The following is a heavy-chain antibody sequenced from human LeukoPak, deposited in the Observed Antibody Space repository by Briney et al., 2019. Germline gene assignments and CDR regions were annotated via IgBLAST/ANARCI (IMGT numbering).Heavy chain of an antibody. CDR1: GGPNRSYY. CDR2: IYYSGST. D-gene: IGHD6-6*01. V-gene: IGHV4-59*01. J-gene: IGHJ4*02. Sequence: SETLSLTRTVSGGPNRSYYWSWFPQPPGKGLEWIGYIYYSGSTNYNPSLKSRVTISVDTSKNQFSLKLSSVTAADTAVYYCARVDPDSSSTLEVFDYWGQGTLVTVSS. CDR3: ARVDPDSSSTLEVFDY.